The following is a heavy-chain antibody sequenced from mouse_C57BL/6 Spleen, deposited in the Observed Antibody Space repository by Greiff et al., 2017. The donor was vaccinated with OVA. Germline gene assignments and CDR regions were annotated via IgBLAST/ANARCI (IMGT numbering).Heavy chain of an antibody. Sequence: VQRVESGAELARPGASVKLSCKASGYTFTSYGISWVKQRTGQGLEWIGEIYPRSGNTYYNEKFKGKATLTADKSSSTAYMELRSLTSEDSAVYFCARSDNLYAMDYWGQGTSVTVSS. V-gene: IGHV1-81*01. CDR2: IYPRSGNT. CDR1: GYTFTSYG. J-gene: IGHJ4*01. CDR3: ARSDNLYAMDY. D-gene: IGHD1-3*01.